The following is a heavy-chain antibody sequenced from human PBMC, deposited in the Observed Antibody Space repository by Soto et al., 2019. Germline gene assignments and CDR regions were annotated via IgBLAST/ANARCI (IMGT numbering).Heavy chain of an antibody. D-gene: IGHD3-22*01. V-gene: IGHV4-34*01. J-gene: IGHJ3*02. CDR1: GGSFSGYY. CDR3: ARPYYDSSSYHAFDI. CDR2: INHSGST. Sequence: SETLSLTCAVYGGSFSGYYWSWIRQPPGKGLEWIGEINHSGSTNYNPSLKSRVTISVDTSKNQFSLKLSSVTAADTAVYYCARPYYDSSSYHAFDIWGQGTMVTVS.